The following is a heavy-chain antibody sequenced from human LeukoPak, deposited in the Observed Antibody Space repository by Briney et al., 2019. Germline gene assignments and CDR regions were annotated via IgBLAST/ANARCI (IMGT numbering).Heavy chain of an antibody. CDR2: ISGSGGST. CDR1: GFSFSTYA. Sequence: GGSLRLSCAASGFSFSTYAMSWVRQAPGKGLEWVSAISGSGGSTYYADSVKGRFTISRDNSKNTLYLQMNSLRAEDTAVYYCSMVRGVTPLDYWGQGTLVTVSS. D-gene: IGHD3-10*01. V-gene: IGHV3-23*01. CDR3: SMVRGVTPLDY. J-gene: IGHJ4*02.